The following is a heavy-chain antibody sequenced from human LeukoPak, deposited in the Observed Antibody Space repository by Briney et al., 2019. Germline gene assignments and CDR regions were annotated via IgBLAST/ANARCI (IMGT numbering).Heavy chain of an antibody. CDR3: ARDTGIAAAGTGNYFDY. CDR2: IYSGGST. D-gene: IGHD6-13*01. J-gene: IGHJ4*02. Sequence: GGSLRLSCAASGFTVSSNYMSWVRQAPGKGLEWVSVIYSGGSTYYADSVKGRFTISRDNSKNTLYLQMNSLRAEDTAVYYCARDTGIAAAGTGNYFDYWGQGTLVTVSS. CDR1: GFTVSSNY. V-gene: IGHV3-66*01.